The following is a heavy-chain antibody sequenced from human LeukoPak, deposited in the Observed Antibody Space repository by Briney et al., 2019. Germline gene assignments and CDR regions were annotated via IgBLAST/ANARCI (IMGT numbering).Heavy chain of an antibody. Sequence: TSETLSLTCTVSGGSISSYYWSWIRQPPGKGLEWIGYIYYSGSTNYNPSLKSRVTISVDTSKNQFSLKLSSVTAADTAVYYCARADPMVRGVIITGEAYWGQGTLVTVSS. CDR1: GGSISSYY. J-gene: IGHJ4*02. CDR2: IYYSGST. CDR3: ARADPMVRGVIITGEAY. V-gene: IGHV4-59*12. D-gene: IGHD3-10*01.